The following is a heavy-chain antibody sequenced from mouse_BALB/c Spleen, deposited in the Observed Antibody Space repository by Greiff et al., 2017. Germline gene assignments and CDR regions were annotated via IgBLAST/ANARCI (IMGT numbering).Heavy chain of an antibody. CDR2: ISSGGSYT. J-gene: IGHJ1*01. V-gene: IGHV5-6*01. CDR1: GFTFSSYG. Sequence: EVQLVESGGDLVKPGGSLKLSCAASGFTFSSYGMSWVRQTPDKRLEWVATISSGGSYTYYPDSVKGRFTISRDNAKNTLYLQMSSLKSEDTAMYYCARHSSFITTVVAWYFDVWGAGTTVTVSS. D-gene: IGHD1-1*01. CDR3: ARHSSFITTVVAWYFDV.